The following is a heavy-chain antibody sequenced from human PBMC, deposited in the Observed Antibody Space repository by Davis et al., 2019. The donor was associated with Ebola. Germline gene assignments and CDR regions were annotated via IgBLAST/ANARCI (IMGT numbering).Heavy chain of an antibody. V-gene: IGHV3-21*01. CDR2: ISSSSSYI. D-gene: IGHD3-3*01. J-gene: IGHJ4*02. CDR1: GFIFTNCA. CDR3: ARGLAPDYDFWSGYPDDY. Sequence: GESLKISCVASGFIFTNCAMYWVRQAPGKGLEWVSSISSSSSYIYYADSVKGRFTISRDNAKNSLYLQMNSLRAEDTAVYYCARGLAPDYDFWSGYPDDYWGQGTLVTVSS.